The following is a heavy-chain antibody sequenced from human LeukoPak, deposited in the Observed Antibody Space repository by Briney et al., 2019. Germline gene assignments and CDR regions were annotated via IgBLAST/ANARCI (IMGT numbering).Heavy chain of an antibody. CDR2: ISYDGSNK. D-gene: IGHD4-23*01. J-gene: IGHJ4*02. CDR1: GFTFSSYA. CDR3: ARDQGNDYGGNPLDY. Sequence: GGSLRLSCAASGFTFSSYAMHWVRQAPGKGLEWVAVISYDGSNKYYAASVKGRFTISRDNSKNTLYLQMNSLRAEDTAVYYCARDQGNDYGGNPLDYWGQGTLVTVSS. V-gene: IGHV3-30*04.